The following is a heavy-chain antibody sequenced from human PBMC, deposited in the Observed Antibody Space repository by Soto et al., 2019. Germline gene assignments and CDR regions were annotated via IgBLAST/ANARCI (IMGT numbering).Heavy chain of an antibody. CDR2: ISYDGSNK. V-gene: IGHV3-30*18. CDR3: AKDEDSSGYYCLDY. D-gene: IGHD3-22*01. Sequence: GGSLRLSCAASGFTFSSYGMHWVRQAPGKGLEWVAVISYDGSNKYYADSVKGRFTISRDNSKNTLYLQMNSLRAEDTAVYYCAKDEDSSGYYCLDYWGQGTLVTVSS. J-gene: IGHJ4*02. CDR1: GFTFSSYG.